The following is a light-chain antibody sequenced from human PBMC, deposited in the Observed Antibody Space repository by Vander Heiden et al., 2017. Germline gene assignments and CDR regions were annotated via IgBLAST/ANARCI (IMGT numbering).Light chain of an antibody. Sequence: VITPSPLSLSFTPGDPPSISFRSSQSLLHRSGYYYLDWYLQKPGQPPQLLIYMGSDRASGVPDRFSGSGAGTDFTLKISKVEAEDAGVYYCMQSLQSRTFGPGTKVEIK. V-gene: IGKV2-28*01. CDR3: MQSLQSRT. CDR2: MGS. CDR1: QSLLHRSGYYY. J-gene: IGKJ1*01.